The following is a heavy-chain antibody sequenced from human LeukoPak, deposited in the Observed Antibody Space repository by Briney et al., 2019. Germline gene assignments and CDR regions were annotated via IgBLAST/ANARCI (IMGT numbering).Heavy chain of an antibody. D-gene: IGHD3-3*01. Sequence: SETLSLTCTVSGGSISEYYWNWIRQPPGKGLEWIGSIYNSGSTNYNPSLKSRVTISVDTSKNQLSLRLSSVTAADTAVYYCARHRSGSFDSWGQGTLVTVSS. J-gene: IGHJ4*02. CDR1: GGSISEYY. CDR3: ARHRSGSFDS. CDR2: IYNSGST. V-gene: IGHV4-59*08.